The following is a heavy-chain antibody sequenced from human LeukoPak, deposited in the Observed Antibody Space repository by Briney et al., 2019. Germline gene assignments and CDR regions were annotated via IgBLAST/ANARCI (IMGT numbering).Heavy chain of an antibody. CDR2: ISGSGGST. CDR1: GFTFSSYA. J-gene: IGHJ3*02. CDR3: AHIRYYYDSKRTDAFDI. D-gene: IGHD3-22*01. V-gene: IGHV3-23*01. Sequence: GGSLRLSCAASGFTFSSYAMSWVRQAPGKGLKWVSAISGSGGSTYYADSVKGRFTISRANSENTLYLQMNSLRAEDTAVYYCAHIRYYYDSKRTDAFDIWGQGTMVTVSS.